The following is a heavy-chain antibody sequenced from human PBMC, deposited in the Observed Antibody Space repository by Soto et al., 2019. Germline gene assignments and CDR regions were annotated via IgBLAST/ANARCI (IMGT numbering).Heavy chain of an antibody. V-gene: IGHV3-30*18. J-gene: IGHJ6*02. CDR2: ISYDGSDK. CDR1: GFTFNNSG. CDR3: VKDRVPGAYGNYYGMDV. D-gene: IGHD5-12*01. Sequence: QVQLVESGGGVVQPGRSLRLSCGVSGFTFNNSGMHWVRQAPGKGLEWMAVISYDGSDKYYADSVKGRVIISRDNSKNTLNLEMNSLRAEDTAIYYCVKDRVPGAYGNYYGMDVWGQGTTVTVSS.